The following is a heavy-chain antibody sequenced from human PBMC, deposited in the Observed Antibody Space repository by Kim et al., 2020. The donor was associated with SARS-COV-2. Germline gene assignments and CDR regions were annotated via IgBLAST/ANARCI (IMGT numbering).Heavy chain of an antibody. V-gene: IGHV1-69*13. D-gene: IGHD3-10*01. CDR2: IIPIFGTA. CDR3: ARAGMESMVRGVTKNWFDP. CDR1: GGTFSSYA. J-gene: IGHJ5*02. Sequence: SVKVSCKASGGTFSSYAISWVRQAPGQGLEWMGGIIPIFGTANYAQKFQGRVTITADESTSTAYMELSSLRSEDTAVYYCARAGMESMVRGVTKNWFDPWGQGTLVTVSS.